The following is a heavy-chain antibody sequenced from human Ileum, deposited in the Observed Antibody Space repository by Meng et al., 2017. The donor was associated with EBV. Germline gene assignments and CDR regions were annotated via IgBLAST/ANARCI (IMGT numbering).Heavy chain of an antibody. CDR3: AKVSLTGTFYDH. CDR1: GGSVISNNW. V-gene: IGHV4-4*02. Sequence: QGQGRASVLRLLRPSWTLSLICAVSGGSVISNNWGTCVRERPGKWLEWSGDIFHIYSTTNSPSLKSRVDISVDNSKNQLSLSLPSVTAAYTGIYVCAKVSLTGTFYDHWGQGILVTVSS. J-gene: IGHJ4*02. CDR2: IFHIYST. D-gene: IGHD3-9*01.